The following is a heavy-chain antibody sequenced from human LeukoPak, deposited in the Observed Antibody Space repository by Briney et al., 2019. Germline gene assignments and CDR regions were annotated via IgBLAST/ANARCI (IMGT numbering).Heavy chain of an antibody. CDR3: ARHVPPGSIADYYYYYYMDV. CDR2: IYTSGST. Sequence: SETLSLTCTVPGGSISSYYWSWIRQPPGKGLEWIGYIYTSGSTNYNPSLKSRVTISVDTSKLSSVTAADTAVYYCARHVPPGSIADYYYYYYMDVWGKGTTVTVSS. D-gene: IGHD2-21*01. V-gene: IGHV4-4*09. J-gene: IGHJ6*03. CDR1: GGSISSYY.